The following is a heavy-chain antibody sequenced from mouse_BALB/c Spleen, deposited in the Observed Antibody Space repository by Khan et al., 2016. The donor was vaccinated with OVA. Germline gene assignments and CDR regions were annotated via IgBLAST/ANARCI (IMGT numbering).Heavy chain of an antibody. CDR1: GYTFTDFP. CDR3: ARGGGGDRFAY. J-gene: IGHJ3*01. Sequence: QVQLKQSGAELVRPGVSVKIACKGSGYTFTDFPMHWVKQSHAKSLEWIGVISTYYGDADYNQKFKGKATMTVDKSSSTVYMELARLTSEDSAIFYCARGGGGDRFAYWGQGTLVTISA. CDR2: ISTYYGDA. V-gene: IGHV1S137*01.